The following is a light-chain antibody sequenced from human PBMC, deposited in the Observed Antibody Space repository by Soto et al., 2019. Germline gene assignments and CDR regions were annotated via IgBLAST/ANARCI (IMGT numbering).Light chain of an antibody. CDR1: SSDVGGYNY. V-gene: IGLV2-14*01. CDR3: SSYTSSSTLMV. CDR2: DVS. Sequence: QSALTQPACVSGSPGQSITISCTGTSSDVGGYNYVSWYQQHPGKAPKLMIYDVSNRPSGVSNRFSGSKSGNTASLTISGLQAEDEADYYCSSYTSSSTLMVFGGGTQLTVL. J-gene: IGLJ2*01.